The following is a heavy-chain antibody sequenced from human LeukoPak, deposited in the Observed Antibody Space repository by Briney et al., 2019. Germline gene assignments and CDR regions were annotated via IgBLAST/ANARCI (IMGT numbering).Heavy chain of an antibody. D-gene: IGHD6-19*01. V-gene: IGHV3-23*01. CDR1: GFTFRSYA. CDR3: TKDLMTGFSSGWYFGY. J-gene: IGHJ4*02. CDR2: TGGSDDST. Sequence: GGSPRLFCAASGFTFRSYAMSWVRQAPGKGLEWVAVTGGSDDSTHYADSVKGRFTISRDNSKNSLYLQMNSLTAEDTAVYYCTKDLMTGFSSGWYFGYWGQGTLVTVSS.